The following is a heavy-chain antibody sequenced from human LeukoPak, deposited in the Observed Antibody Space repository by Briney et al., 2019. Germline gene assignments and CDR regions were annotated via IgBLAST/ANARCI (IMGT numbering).Heavy chain of an antibody. CDR1: GVSISIYY. J-gene: IGHJ4*02. Sequence: SETLSLTCSVSGVSISIYYWSWLRQPPGMGLEWIGVMHDSGTTFYNPSLKSRVTMSVDTSKMQFSLQLSSVTAADTAIYYCATYKRISWWYVHDYWGQGTLVTVSS. CDR2: MHDSGTT. D-gene: IGHD2-15*01. CDR3: ATYKRISWWYVHDY. V-gene: IGHV4-59*01.